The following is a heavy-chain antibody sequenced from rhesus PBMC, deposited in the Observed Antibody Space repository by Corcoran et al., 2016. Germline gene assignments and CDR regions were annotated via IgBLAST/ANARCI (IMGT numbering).Heavy chain of an antibody. V-gene: IGHV3S5*01. J-gene: IGHJ4*01. D-gene: IGHD6-31*01. CDR1: GFTFSSYG. Sequence: EVQLVESGGGLVQPGGSLRLSCAASGFTFSSYGMSWVRQAPGKGLEWVSYISNGGGSTYNADSVKGRFTISRDNSKNTLSLQMNSLRAEDTAVYYCAKAGAAAASFDYWGQGVLVTVSS. CDR2: ISNGGGST. CDR3: AKAGAAAASFDY.